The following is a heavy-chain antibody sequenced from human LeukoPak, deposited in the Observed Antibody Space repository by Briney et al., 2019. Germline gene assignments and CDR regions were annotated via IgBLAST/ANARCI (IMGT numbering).Heavy chain of an antibody. Sequence: GGSLRLSCAASGFTFSNAWMSWVRQAPGKGLEWVGRIKSKTDGGTTDYAAPVKGRFTISRDDSKNTLYLQMNSLKTEDTAVYYCARRSYCYSTSCYGYWFDSWGQGTLVTVSS. CDR1: GFTFSNAW. CDR2: IKSKTDGGTT. D-gene: IGHD2-2*01. CDR3: ARRSYCYSTSCYGYWFDS. J-gene: IGHJ5*01. V-gene: IGHV3-15*01.